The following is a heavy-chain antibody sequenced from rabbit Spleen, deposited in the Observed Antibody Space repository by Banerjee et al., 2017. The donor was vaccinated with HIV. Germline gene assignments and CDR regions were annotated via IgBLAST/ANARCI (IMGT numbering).Heavy chain of an antibody. CDR1: GFDFSSYG. J-gene: IGHJ4*01. CDR2: IDPVFGRT. D-gene: IGHD8-1*01. Sequence: QEQLVESGGGLVQPGGSLKLSCKASGFDFSSYGVSWVRQAPGKGLEWIGYIDPVFGRTYYSNWVNGRFTISSHNAQNTLYLQLNSLTAADTATYFCARDGAGGSYFALWGPGTLVTVS. V-gene: IGHV1S47*01. CDR3: ARDGAGGSYFAL.